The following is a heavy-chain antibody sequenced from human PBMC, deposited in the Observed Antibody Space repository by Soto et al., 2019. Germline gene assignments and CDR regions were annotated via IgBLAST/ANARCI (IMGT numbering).Heavy chain of an antibody. V-gene: IGHV3-23*01. J-gene: IGHJ4*02. CDR3: AKDRLGGNFDY. CDR2: ISGTGGST. CDR1: GFTFKNYA. Sequence: EVQLLDSGGGLVQPGGSLGLSCEASGFTFKNYAMNWVRRAPGKGLEWVATISGTGGSTYYANSVKGRFTISRDNSKNTLYLQMNSLRVEDTAVYYCAKDRLGGNFDYWGQGTQVTVSS.